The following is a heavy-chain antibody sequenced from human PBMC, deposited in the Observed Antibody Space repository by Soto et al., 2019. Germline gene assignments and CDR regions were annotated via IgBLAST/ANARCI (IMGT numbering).Heavy chain of an antibody. V-gene: IGHV1-8*01. CDR2: MNPNSGNT. J-gene: IGHJ6*02. CDR1: GYTFTSYD. CDR3: ASLPWANYYYCGMDV. D-gene: IGHD7-27*01. Sequence: QVQLVQSGAEVKKPGASVKVSCKASGYTFTSYDINWVRQATGQGLEWMGWMNPNSGNTGYAQKFQGRVTMTRNTSISTAYMELSSLRSEDTAVYYCASLPWANYYYCGMDVWGQGTTVTVSS.